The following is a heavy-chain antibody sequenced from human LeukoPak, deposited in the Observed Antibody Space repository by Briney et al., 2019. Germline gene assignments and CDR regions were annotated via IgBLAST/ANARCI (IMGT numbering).Heavy chain of an antibody. D-gene: IGHD5-18*01. V-gene: IGHV5-51*01. CDR1: GYSLTSYW. CDR3: ASSPYSYGYFY. CDR2: IYPGDSDT. J-gene: IGHJ4*02. Sequence: GESLKISCKGSGYSLTSYWIGWVRQIPGKGLEWMGIIYPGDSDTRYSPSFQGQVTISADKSISTAYLQWSSLKASDTAMYYCASSPYSYGYFYWGQGTLVTVSS.